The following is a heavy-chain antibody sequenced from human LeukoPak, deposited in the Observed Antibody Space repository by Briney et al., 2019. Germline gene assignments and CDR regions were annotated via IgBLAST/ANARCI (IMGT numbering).Heavy chain of an antibody. Sequence: GGSLRLSCAASGFTFSSYAMSWVRQAPGKGLEWVSAISGSGGSTYYADSVKGRFTISRDNSKNTLYLQMNSLRAEDTAVYYCAKEVSVSRWLFLGDYFDYWGQGTLVTVSS. V-gene: IGHV3-23*01. CDR2: ISGSGGST. CDR1: GFTFSSYA. D-gene: IGHD2-21*01. CDR3: AKEVSVSRWLFLGDYFDY. J-gene: IGHJ4*02.